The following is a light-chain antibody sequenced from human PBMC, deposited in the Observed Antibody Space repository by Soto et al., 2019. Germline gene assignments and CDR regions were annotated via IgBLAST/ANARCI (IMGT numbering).Light chain of an antibody. V-gene: IGLV2-14*01. J-gene: IGLJ1*01. CDR1: SSDVGCYNY. CDR3: SSYTSSNTLGV. CDR2: DVS. Sequence: QSLLTQPASVSGSPGQSISISCTGTSSDVGCYNYVSWYQQHPGKAPKLMIYDVSNRPSGVSNRFSGSKSGNTASLTISGLQAEDEADYYCSSYTSSNTLGVFGTGTKVT.